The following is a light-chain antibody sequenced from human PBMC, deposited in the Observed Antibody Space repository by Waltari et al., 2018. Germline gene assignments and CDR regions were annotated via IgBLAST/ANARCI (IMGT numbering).Light chain of an antibody. Sequence: SFVVTQTPSVSVAPGQTAKIECGGTHIGSKSVQGYQQKAGQAPVLVIYDDSDRHTGIPERFSGSNSRNTATLTISSVEAGDEADYYCQVWDDNSEQVIFGGGSKLTVL. CDR1: HIGSKS. V-gene: IGLV3-21*02. J-gene: IGLJ2*01. CDR3: QVWDDNSEQVI. CDR2: DDS.